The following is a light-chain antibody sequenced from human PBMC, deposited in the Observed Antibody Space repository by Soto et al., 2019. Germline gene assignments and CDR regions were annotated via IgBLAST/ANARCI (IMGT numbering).Light chain of an antibody. CDR1: TNDVGGYNY. J-gene: IGLJ3*02. V-gene: IGLV2-14*03. Sequence: QSALTQPASVSGSPGQSITISCSGTTNDVGGYNYVSWYQQHPGKAPKLLIYGVTDRPSGVSSRFSGSKSGNAASLTISGLQAEDEGDYHCSSYTSSYTWIFGGGTKVTVL. CDR3: SSYTSSYTWI. CDR2: GVT.